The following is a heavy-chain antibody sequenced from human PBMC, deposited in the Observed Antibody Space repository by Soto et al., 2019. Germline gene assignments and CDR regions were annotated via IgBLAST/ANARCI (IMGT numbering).Heavy chain of an antibody. V-gene: IGHV4-39*01. CDR1: GGSISSSSYY. CDR2: IYYSGST. Sequence: PSETLSLTGTVSGGSISSSSYYWGWIRQPPGKGLEWIGSIYYSGSTYYNPSLKSRITTSVDTSKNQFSLKLSSVTAADTAEYYCARLLHDSRGYYYFDYWGRGTLVTVSS. J-gene: IGHJ4*02. D-gene: IGHD3-22*01. CDR3: ARLLHDSRGYYYFDY.